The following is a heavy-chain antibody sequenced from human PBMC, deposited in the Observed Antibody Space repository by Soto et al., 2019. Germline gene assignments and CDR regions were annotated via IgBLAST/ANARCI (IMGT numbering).Heavy chain of an antibody. CDR1: GRPMSSSNW. CDR3: ARDRDSIFDY. Sequence: PSETLSLTGAVSGRPMSSSNWWGWVRQPPGKGLEWIGEIYHSGSTNYNPSLKSRVTISVDKSKNQFSLKLSSVTAADTAVYYCARDRDSIFDYWGQGTLVTVS. CDR2: IYHSGST. V-gene: IGHV4-4*02. D-gene: IGHD3-10*01. J-gene: IGHJ4*02.